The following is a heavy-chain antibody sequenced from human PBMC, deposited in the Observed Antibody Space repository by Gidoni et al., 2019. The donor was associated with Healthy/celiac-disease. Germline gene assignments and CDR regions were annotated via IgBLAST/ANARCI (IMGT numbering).Heavy chain of an antibody. V-gene: IGHV4-59*01. J-gene: IGHJ5*02. D-gene: IGHD6-19*01. CDR2: IYYSGST. Sequence: QVKLQESGPGLSKPSETLSLLCTVSGGPISSYYGSWSRPPPGKGLEWIGYIYYSGSTNYDPSLKSRVTISVDTSKNHFSLKLSSVTAADTAVYYCARGYISGSSVRVYWFDPWGQGTLVTVSS. CDR1: GGPISSYY. CDR3: ARGYISGSSVRVYWFDP.